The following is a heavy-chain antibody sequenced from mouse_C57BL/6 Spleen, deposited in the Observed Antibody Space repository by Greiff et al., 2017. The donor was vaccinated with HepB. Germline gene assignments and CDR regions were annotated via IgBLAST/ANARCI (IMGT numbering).Heavy chain of an antibody. CDR1: GYAFSSYW. Sequence: VQLQQSGAELVKPGASVKISCKASGYAFSSYWMNWVKQRPGKGLEWIGQIYPGDGDTNYNGKFKGNATLTADKSSSTAYMQLSSLTSEDSAVYFCARGDWDRYFDYWGQGTTLTVSS. D-gene: IGHD4-1*01. V-gene: IGHV1-80*01. CDR2: IYPGDGDT. CDR3: ARGDWDRYFDY. J-gene: IGHJ2*01.